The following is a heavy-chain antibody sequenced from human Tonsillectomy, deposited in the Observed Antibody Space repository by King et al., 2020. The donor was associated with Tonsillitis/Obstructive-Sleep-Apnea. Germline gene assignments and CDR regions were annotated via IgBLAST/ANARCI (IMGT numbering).Heavy chain of an antibody. D-gene: IGHD2-15*01. V-gene: IGHV1-2*02. CDR1: GYTFTGYY. CDR2: INPNSGGT. Sequence: QVQLVESGAEVKKPGASVKVSCTASGYTFTGYYMHWVRQAPGQGLEWIGWINPNSGGTNYAQKFQGRVTMTRDTSISTAYMELSRLRSDDTAVYYCSRDGYCSGGSCNNWFAPWGQGTLVTVSS. CDR3: SRDGYCSGGSCNNWFAP. J-gene: IGHJ5*02.